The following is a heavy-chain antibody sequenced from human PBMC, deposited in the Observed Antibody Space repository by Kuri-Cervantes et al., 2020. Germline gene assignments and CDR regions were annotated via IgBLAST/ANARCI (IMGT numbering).Heavy chain of an antibody. D-gene: IGHD4-17*01. CDR3: ARDQVEVGDYGY. V-gene: IGHV1-18*01. Sequence: ASVKVSCKTSGYRFTSHGIGWVRQAPGQGIEWMGWISTYNGNTNYGRKFKGRVTMTTDTFTATAYMEPRSLTSKDTAVYYCARDQVEVGDYGYWGQGTLVTVSS. J-gene: IGHJ4*02. CDR1: GYRFTSHG. CDR2: ISTYNGNT.